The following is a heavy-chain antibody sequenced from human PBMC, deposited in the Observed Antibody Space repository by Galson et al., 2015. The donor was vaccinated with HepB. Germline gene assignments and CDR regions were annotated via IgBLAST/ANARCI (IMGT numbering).Heavy chain of an antibody. CDR1: GGSITSGGYY. D-gene: IGHD2-15*01. CDR2: IHHRGNT. Sequence: TLSLTCTVAGGSITSGGYYWSWIRQHPGTGLEWVGYIHHRGNTYYNPSLQSRVTISLDTAQNQVSLRLSYVTAADTAVYYCARGIDCSGVNCSQIWGQGTLVTVSS. V-gene: IGHV4-31*03. CDR3: ARGIDCSGVNCSQI. J-gene: IGHJ4*02.